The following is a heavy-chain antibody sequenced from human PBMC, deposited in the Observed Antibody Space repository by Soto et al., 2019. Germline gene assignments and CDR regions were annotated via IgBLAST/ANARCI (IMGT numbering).Heavy chain of an antibody. CDR3: ARLYGGNSGMDV. CDR2: IDPSDSYT. Sequence: VQPLKISCRGSGYSITSYSVTRVRQMPGKGLEWMGRIDPSDSYTNYNPPFQGHVTISVDKSISTAYLQWSSLKASDTAMYYCARLYGGNSGMDVWGQGTTVTVSS. D-gene: IGHD4-17*01. CDR1: GYSITSYS. J-gene: IGHJ6*02. V-gene: IGHV5-10-1*01.